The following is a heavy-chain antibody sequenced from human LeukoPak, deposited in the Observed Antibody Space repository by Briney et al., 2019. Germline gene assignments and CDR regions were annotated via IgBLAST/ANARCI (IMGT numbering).Heavy chain of an antibody. Sequence: PGGSLRLSCAASGFTFSDYYMSWIRQAPGKGLEWVSYISSSSSYTNYADSVKGRFTISRDNAKNSLYLQMNSLRAEDTAVYYCARDALWFGETTYCYGMDVWGKGTTVTVSS. CDR3: ARDALWFGETTYCYGMDV. D-gene: IGHD3-10*01. V-gene: IGHV3-11*06. J-gene: IGHJ6*04. CDR1: GFTFSDYY. CDR2: ISSSSSYT.